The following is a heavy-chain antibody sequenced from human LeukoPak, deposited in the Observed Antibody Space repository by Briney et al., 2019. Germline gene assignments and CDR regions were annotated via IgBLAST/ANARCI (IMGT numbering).Heavy chain of an antibody. CDR3: ARLPTAINGYFDP. CDR1: GFTFSSYS. D-gene: IGHD2-2*01. V-gene: IGHV3-21*01. Sequence: GGSLRLSCAASGFTFSSYSMNWVRQAPGKGLEWVSSISSSSSYIYYADSVEGRFTISRDNAKNSLYLQMNSLRAEDTAVYYCARLPTAINGYFDPWGQGTLVTVSS. CDR2: ISSSSSYI. J-gene: IGHJ5*02.